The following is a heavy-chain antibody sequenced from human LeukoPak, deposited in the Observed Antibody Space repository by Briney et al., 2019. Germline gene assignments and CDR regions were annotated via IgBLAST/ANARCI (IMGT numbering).Heavy chain of an antibody. Sequence: SETLSLTCTVSGGSISSYYWSWIRQPAGKGPEWIGRIYTSGSTNYNPSLKSRVTMSVDTSKNQFSLKLSSVTAADTAVYYCAREGQQDYDILTGYYGPFDYWGQGTLVTVSS. D-gene: IGHD3-9*01. J-gene: IGHJ4*02. V-gene: IGHV4-4*07. CDR2: IYTSGST. CDR3: AREGQQDYDILTGYYGPFDY. CDR1: GGSISSYY.